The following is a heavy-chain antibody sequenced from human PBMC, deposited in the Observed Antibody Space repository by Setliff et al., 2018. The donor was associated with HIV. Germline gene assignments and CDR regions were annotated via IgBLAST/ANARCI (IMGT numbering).Heavy chain of an antibody. CDR1: GGSISGYF. J-gene: IGHJ6*03. Sequence: PSETLSLTCNVSGGSISGYFWTWIRQPAGKGLEWIGYIDYSGSTNQNPSLKSRVTMSVDTSKNQFSLRLSSVTAADTATYYCARAFFFDTSGYRSYYHYMDVWGKGTTVTVSS. CDR3: ARAFFFDTSGYRSYYHYMDV. D-gene: IGHD3-22*01. CDR2: IDYSGST. V-gene: IGHV4-59*01.